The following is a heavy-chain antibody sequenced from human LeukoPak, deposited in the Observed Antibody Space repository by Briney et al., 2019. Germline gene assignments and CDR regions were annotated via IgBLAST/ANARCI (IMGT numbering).Heavy chain of an antibody. V-gene: IGHV3-7*01. CDR2: IQPDGSEG. D-gene: IGHD3-16*02. CDR1: GFTFSSYW. J-gene: IGHJ4*02. Sequence: QPGGSLRLSCAASGFTFSSYWMSWVRQAPGKRLEWVGNIQPDGSEGYPVDSVKGRFTISRDNARNSLFLQMNSLRVEDTAVYYCARVGRRLGELSLSRCAYDYWGQGTLVTVSS. CDR3: ARVGRRLGELSLSRCAYDY.